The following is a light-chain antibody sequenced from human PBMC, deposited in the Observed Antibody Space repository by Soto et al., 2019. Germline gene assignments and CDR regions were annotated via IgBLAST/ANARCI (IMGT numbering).Light chain of an antibody. V-gene: IGKV3-11*01. J-gene: IGKJ1*01. CDR3: QQRDNWPQT. CDR1: QSIRTF. CDR2: DAS. Sequence: TQSPATLSLSPGERATLSCRASQSIRTFLAWYQHRPGQAPRLLIYDASDRATGIPARFSGSGSGTDFTLTISSLEPEDSAFYYCQQRDNWPQTFGQGTKVDIK.